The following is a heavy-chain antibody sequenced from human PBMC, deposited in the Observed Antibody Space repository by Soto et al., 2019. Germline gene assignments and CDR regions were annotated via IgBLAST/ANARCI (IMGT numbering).Heavy chain of an antibody. V-gene: IGHV4-59*01. D-gene: IGHD2-2*01. CDR3: ARGRGGWFINQLLNAFDI. Sequence: SETLSLTCTVSGGSISSYYWSWIRQPPGKGLEWIGYIYYSGSTDYNPSLKSRVTISVDTSKNQFSLKLSSVTAADTAVYYCARGRGGWFINQLLNAFDIWGQGTMVTVSS. CDR2: IYYSGST. CDR1: GGSISSYY. J-gene: IGHJ3*02.